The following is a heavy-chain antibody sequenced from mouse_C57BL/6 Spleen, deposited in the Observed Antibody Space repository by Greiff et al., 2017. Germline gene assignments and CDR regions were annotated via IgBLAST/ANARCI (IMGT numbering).Heavy chain of an antibody. CDR3: TRGLLWFAY. V-gene: IGHV1-15*01. Sequence: QVQLQQSGAELVRPGASVTLSCTASGYTFTDYEMHWVKQTPVHGLEWIGAIDPETGGTAYNQKFEGKAILTADKSSSTAYLELRSLTSEDSAVYYCTRGLLWFAYWGQGTLVTVSA. J-gene: IGHJ3*01. CDR1: GYTFTDYE. D-gene: IGHD2-3*01. CDR2: IDPETGGT.